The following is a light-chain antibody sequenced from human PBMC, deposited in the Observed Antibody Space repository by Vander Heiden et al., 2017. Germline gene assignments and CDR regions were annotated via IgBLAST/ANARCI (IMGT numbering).Light chain of an antibody. CDR2: GNI. V-gene: IGLV1-40*01. CDR1: SSNIGAGSD. CDR3: QSYDSSLRGVV. Sequence: QSVLTQPPSVSGAPGQRVTISCTGSSSNIGAGSDVPWYQQLPGTAPKLLIYGNINRPSEVPDRFSGSQSGTSASLAITGLQAEDEAAYYCQSYDSSLRGVVFGGGTKLTVL. J-gene: IGLJ2*01.